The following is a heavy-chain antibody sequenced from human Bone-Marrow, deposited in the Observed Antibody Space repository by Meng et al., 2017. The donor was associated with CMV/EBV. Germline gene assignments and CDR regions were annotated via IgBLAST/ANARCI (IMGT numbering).Heavy chain of an antibody. D-gene: IGHD5-18*01. Sequence: ASVKVSCKASGYTFTGYYIHWVRQVPGQGLEWMGWINPNGGGTNYAQKFQGRVTMTRDTSISTAYMELSRLRSDDTAVYYCARVADTAMATHFDYWGQGTLVTVSS. J-gene: IGHJ4*02. CDR2: INPNGGGT. V-gene: IGHV1-2*02. CDR3: ARVADTAMATHFDY. CDR1: GYTFTGYY.